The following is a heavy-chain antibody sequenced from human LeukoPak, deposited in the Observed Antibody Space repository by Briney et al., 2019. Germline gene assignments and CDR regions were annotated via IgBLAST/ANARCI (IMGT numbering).Heavy chain of an antibody. CDR2: IYYSGST. Sequence: PSETLSLTCTVSGGSISSSSFYWGWIRQPPGKGLEWIGSIYYSGSTYYSPSLKSRVTISVDTSKNQFSLKLTSVTAADTAVYYCARAPGIAAAANWFDPWGQGTLVTVSS. CDR3: ARAPGIAAAANWFDP. CDR1: GGSISSSSFY. J-gene: IGHJ5*02. V-gene: IGHV4-39*07. D-gene: IGHD6-13*01.